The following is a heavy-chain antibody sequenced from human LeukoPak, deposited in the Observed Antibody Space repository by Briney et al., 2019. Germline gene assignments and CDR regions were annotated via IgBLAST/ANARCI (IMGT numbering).Heavy chain of an antibody. J-gene: IGHJ4*02. Sequence: PSQTLSLTCTVSGGSISSGSYYWSWIRQPAGKGLEWIGRIYTSGSTNYNPSLKSRVTISVDTSKNQFSLKLSSVTAADTAVYYCARDGGYSYGYVDFDYWGQGTLVIVSS. V-gene: IGHV4-61*02. CDR3: ARDGGYSYGYVDFDY. CDR1: GGSISSGSYY. D-gene: IGHD5-18*01. CDR2: IYTSGST.